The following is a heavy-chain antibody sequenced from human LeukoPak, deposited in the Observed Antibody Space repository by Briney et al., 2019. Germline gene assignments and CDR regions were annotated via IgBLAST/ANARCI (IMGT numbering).Heavy chain of an antibody. CDR1: GGSFSSGSYY. J-gene: IGHJ3*02. CDR2: IYYSGST. V-gene: IGHV4-61*01. Sequence: SETLSLTCTVSGGSFSSGSYYWSWIRQPPGKGLEWIGYIYYSGSTNYNPSLKSRVTISVDTSKNQFSLKLSSVTAADTAVYYCARGSPTDAFDIWGQGTMVTVSS. CDR3: ARGSPTDAFDI.